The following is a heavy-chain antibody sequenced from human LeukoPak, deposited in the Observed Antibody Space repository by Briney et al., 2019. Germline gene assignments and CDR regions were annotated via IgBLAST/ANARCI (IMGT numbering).Heavy chain of an antibody. Sequence: GASVKVSCKASGYTFTGYYMHWVRQAPGQGLEWMGWINPNSGGTNYAQKFQGRVTMTRDTSISTAYMELSRLRSDDTAVYYCAGDGVVPAAIQGFDYYYMDVWGKGTTVTVSS. CDR3: AGDGVVPAAIQGFDYYYMDV. V-gene: IGHV1-2*02. CDR2: INPNSGGT. CDR1: GYTFTGYY. D-gene: IGHD2-2*02. J-gene: IGHJ6*03.